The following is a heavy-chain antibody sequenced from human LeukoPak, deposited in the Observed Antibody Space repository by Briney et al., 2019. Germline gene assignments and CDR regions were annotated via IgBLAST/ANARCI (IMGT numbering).Heavy chain of an antibody. CDR2: IWHDGSVE. Sequence: PGRSLRLSCTASGFTFSRLGMQWVRQAPGEGLEWVAMIWHDGSVEEYADSVKGRFTISRDNSQNTLYLQMNSLRDDDTAVYYCAKEGDQFRGYLDAWGKGTTVTVSS. CDR3: AKEGDQFRGYLDA. J-gene: IGHJ6*03. D-gene: IGHD3-16*01. V-gene: IGHV3-33*06. CDR1: GFTFSRLG.